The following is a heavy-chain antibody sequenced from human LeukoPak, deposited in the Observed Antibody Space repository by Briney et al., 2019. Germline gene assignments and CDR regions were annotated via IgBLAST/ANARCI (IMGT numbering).Heavy chain of an antibody. V-gene: IGHV3-23*01. D-gene: IGHD5-18*01. CDR2: ISGSGGST. Sequence: GGSVRLSCAASGFTFSSYGMSWVRQAPGKGLEWVSAISGSGGSTYYADSVKGRFTISRDNSKNTMYLQMNSLRAEDTAVYYCAKRIQSAMAMGYWGQGTLVTVSS. CDR3: AKRIQSAMAMGY. CDR1: GFTFSSYG. J-gene: IGHJ4*02.